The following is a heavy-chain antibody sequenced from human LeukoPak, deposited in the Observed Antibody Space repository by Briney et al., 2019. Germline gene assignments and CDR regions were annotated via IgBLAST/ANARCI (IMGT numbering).Heavy chain of an antibody. CDR3: ARDVYSSGWYGDY. V-gene: IGHV3-33*01. J-gene: IGHJ4*02. CDR2: IWHDGSNK. D-gene: IGHD6-19*01. Sequence: GGSLRLSCEASGFVLSSYGMHWVRQTPGKGLEWVAVIWHDGSNKHYRDSVKGRFTITRDNSLNILFLQMNSLRAEDTAVYYCARDVYSSGWYGDYWGQGTLVTVSS. CDR1: GFVLSSYG.